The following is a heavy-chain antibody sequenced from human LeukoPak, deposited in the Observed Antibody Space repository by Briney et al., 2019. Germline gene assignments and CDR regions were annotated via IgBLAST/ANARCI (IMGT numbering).Heavy chain of an antibody. J-gene: IGHJ4*02. Sequence: SETLSLTCTVSGGSISSYYWSWIRQPPGKGLEWIGYIYYSGSTNYNPSLKSRVTISVDTSKNQFSLKLSSVTAADTAVYYCARGRSSWGDYFDYWGQGTLVTVSS. V-gene: IGHV4-59*01. CDR2: IYYSGST. CDR3: ARGRSSWGDYFDY. CDR1: GGSISSYY. D-gene: IGHD6-13*01.